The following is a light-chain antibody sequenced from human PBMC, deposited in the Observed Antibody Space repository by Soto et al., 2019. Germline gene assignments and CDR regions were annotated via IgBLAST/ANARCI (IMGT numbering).Light chain of an antibody. J-gene: IGKJ4*01. V-gene: IGKV3-11*01. CDR1: QSVNNY. CDR2: DAS. Sequence: EIVLTQSPATLSLSPGERATLSCRASQSVNNYLAWYQQKPGQAPRLLIYDASNRATAIPARFSGSGSGTDFSLTISSLEPEDLAVYYCQQRSKCPLTFGGGTKVEIK. CDR3: QQRSKCPLT.